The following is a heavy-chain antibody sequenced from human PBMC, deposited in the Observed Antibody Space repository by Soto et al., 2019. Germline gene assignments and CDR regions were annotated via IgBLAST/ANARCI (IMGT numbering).Heavy chain of an antibody. J-gene: IGHJ6*02. CDR2: IIPIFGTA. CDR3: ARDRLGYYGMDV. Sequence: ASVKVSCKASGGTFSSYAISWVRQAPGQGLEWMGGIIPIFGTANYAQKFQGRVTITADESTSTAYMELSSLRSEDTAMYYCARDRLGYYGMDVWGQGTTVTVSS. CDR1: GGTFSSYA. V-gene: IGHV1-69*13. D-gene: IGHD2-21*01.